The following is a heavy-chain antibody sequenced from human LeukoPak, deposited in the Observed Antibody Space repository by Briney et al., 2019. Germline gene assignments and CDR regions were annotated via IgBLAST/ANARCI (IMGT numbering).Heavy chain of an antibody. CDR3: AIWSTVATITNDAFDI. J-gene: IGHJ3*02. D-gene: IGHD5-12*01. CDR2: INPNSGGT. V-gene: IGHV1-2*02. CDR1: GYTFTGYY. Sequence: ASVKVSCKASGYTFTGYYMHWVRQAPGQGLEWMGWINPNSGGTNYAQKFQGRVTMTRDTSTSTAYMELSRLRSDDTAVYYGAIWSTVATITNDAFDIWGQGTMVTVSS.